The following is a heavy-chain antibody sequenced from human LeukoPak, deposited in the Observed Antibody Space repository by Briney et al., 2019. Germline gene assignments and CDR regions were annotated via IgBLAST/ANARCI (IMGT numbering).Heavy chain of an antibody. CDR3: GASPAYCGKDCHTIYRYFQH. D-gene: IGHD2-21*01. CDR2: ISYDGGEK. CDR1: EFTLSDYA. Sequence: PGRSLRLSCTASEFTLSDYAMHWVRQAPGKGLEWVAVISYDGGEKYYLDSVKGCFTISRDNSKNTLYLQMNSLRLEDTAVYYCGASPAYCGKDCHTIYRYFQHWGQGTLVTVSS. J-gene: IGHJ1*01. V-gene: IGHV3-30-3*01.